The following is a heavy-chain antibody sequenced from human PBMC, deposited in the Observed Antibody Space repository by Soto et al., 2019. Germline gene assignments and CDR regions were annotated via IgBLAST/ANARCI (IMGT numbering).Heavy chain of an antibody. CDR2: IIPRLGIA. J-gene: IGHJ4*02. CDR1: GGTFSSYA. Sequence: QVQLVKSGAEVKKPGSSVKVSCTASGGTFSSYAISWVRQAPGQGLEWMGRIIPRLGIAYYAQKLQGRVRITADKCTRTAYMELSCLTSEDTAVYYCAGPPYGSVSYYNPRFDYWGQGTLFTVSS. V-gene: IGHV1-69*02. D-gene: IGHD3-10*01. CDR3: AGPPYGSVSYYNPRFDY.